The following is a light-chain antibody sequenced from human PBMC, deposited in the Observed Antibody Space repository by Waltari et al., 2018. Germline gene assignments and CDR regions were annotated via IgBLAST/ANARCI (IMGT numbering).Light chain of an antibody. CDR1: SLRRFY. Sequence: SSELTQDPAVSVALGQTVRITCHGDSLRRFYASWYQQKPGQAPVLVIYGKDNRPSGIPDRFSGSSSGNTASLTITGAQAEDEGDYYCNSRDSSANYVVFGGGTKLTVL. J-gene: IGLJ2*01. CDR3: NSRDSSANYVV. CDR2: GKD. V-gene: IGLV3-19*01.